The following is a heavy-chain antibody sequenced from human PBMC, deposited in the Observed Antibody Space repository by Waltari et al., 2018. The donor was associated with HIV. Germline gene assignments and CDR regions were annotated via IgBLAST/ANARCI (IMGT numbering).Heavy chain of an antibody. J-gene: IGHJ1*01. V-gene: IGHV1-18*04. CDR1: GFSFPKYG. CDR3: VRDLSPMGKSGWYDS. Sequence: QVRLVQSGAEVKKPGASVKVSCKASGFSFPKYGYSWVRQAPGQGLEWMGWHHHSTRKPSPAGEFQGRITMTRDTFTNTNYIELTTLKSDDSAIYYCVRDLSPMGKSGWYDSWGQGTVVTVSS. D-gene: IGHD6-19*01. CDR2: HHHSTRKP.